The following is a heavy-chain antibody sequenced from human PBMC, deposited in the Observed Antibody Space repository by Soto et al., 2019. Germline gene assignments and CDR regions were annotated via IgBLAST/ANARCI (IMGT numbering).Heavy chain of an antibody. Sequence: QVHLVESGGGVVQPGRSLTISCVGSGFAFSTYGMHWVRQAPAKGLERVALISYDGTDKYYADSVKGRFSISRDNSKQTLSLQMDSLRPEDTAVYYCAKDFGAWSDSWGQGTLVNVSS. CDR1: GFAFSTYG. CDR2: ISYDGTDK. J-gene: IGHJ5*02. D-gene: IGHD6-19*01. V-gene: IGHV3-30*18. CDR3: AKDFGAWSDS.